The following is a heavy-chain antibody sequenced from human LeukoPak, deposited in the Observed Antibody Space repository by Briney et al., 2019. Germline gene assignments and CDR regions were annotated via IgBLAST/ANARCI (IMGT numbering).Heavy chain of an antibody. CDR3: AREDIVATPHDAFDI. CDR2: ISSSGSTI. J-gene: IGHJ3*02. V-gene: IGHV3-48*03. D-gene: IGHD5-12*01. CDR1: GFTFSSYE. Sequence: PGGSLRLSCAASGFTFSSYEMNWVRQAPGKGLEWVSYISSSGSTIYYADSVKGRFTISRDNSKNTLYLQMNSLRAEDTAVYYCAREDIVATPHDAFDIWGQGTMATVSS.